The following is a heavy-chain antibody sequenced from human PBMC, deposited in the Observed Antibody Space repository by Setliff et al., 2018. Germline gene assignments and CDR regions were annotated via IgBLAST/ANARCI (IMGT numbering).Heavy chain of an antibody. V-gene: IGHV1-18*01. CDR3: AGDLDYQYYYETSGRDAFDI. CDR1: GYIFTSYG. CDR2: ISSYNGKT. Sequence: ASVKVSCKASGYIFTSYGISWVRQAPGRGLEWMGWISSYNGKTNYAQKLQGRVTMTTDTSTSTAYMELRSLRSDDTAVYYCAGDLDYQYYYETSGRDAFDIWGLGTMVTVSS. J-gene: IGHJ3*02. D-gene: IGHD3-22*01.